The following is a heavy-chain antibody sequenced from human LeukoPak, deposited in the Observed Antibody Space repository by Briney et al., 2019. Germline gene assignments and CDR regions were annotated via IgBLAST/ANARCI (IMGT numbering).Heavy chain of an antibody. CDR3: ASRLRADYYYMDV. CDR1: GGTFSSYA. D-gene: IGHD4-17*01. V-gene: IGHV1-69*01. CDR2: IIPIFGTA. J-gene: IGHJ6*03. Sequence: GSSVKVSCKASGGTFSSYAISWVRQAPGQGLEWMGGIIPIFGTANYAQKFQGRVTITADESTSTAYMELSSLRSEDAAVYYRASRLRADYYYMDVWGKGTTVTVSS.